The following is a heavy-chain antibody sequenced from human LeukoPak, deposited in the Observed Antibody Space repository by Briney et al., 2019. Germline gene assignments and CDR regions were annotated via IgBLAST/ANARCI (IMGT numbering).Heavy chain of an antibody. J-gene: IGHJ4*02. CDR2: IYYSGST. D-gene: IGHD5-18*01. CDR3: ARSYSYGPYITFDY. V-gene: IGHV4-59*01. CDR1: GGSISSYY. Sequence: SETLSLTCTVSGGSISSYYWSWIRQPPGKGLEWIGYIYYSGSTNYNPSLKSRVTISVDKSKTQFSLKLSSVTAADTAVYYCARSYSYGPYITFDYWGQGTLVTVSS.